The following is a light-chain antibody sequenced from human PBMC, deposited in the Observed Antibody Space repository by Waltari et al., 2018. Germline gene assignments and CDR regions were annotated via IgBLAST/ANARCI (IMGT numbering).Light chain of an antibody. CDR2: KAS. V-gene: IGKV1-5*03. J-gene: IGKJ1*01. CDR1: QRLSNW. Sequence: DIQMTPSPSTLSASVGDRVTITCRASQRLSNWLAWYQPKPGKAPKVLIYKASTLESGGPSRFSGSGSGTEFTLTISSLQPDDFATYYCQQYRNLWTFGQGTKVEIK. CDR3: QQYRNLWT.